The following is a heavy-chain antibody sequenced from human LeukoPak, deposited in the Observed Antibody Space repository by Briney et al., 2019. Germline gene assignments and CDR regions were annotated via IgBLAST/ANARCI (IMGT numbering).Heavy chain of an antibody. Sequence: QTGGSLRLSCAASGFTFSSYAMSWVRQAPGKGLEWVSAISGSGGSTYYADSVKGRFTISRDNSKNTLSLQMHSLRAEDTAVYYCANLGLYQEADYWGQGTLVTVSS. V-gene: IGHV3-23*01. CDR2: ISGSGGST. J-gene: IGHJ4*02. CDR3: ANLGLYQEADY. CDR1: GFTFSSYA. D-gene: IGHD3-16*01.